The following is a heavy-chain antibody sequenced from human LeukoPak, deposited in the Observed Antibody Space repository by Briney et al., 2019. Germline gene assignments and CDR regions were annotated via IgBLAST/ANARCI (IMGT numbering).Heavy chain of an antibody. CDR1: GLTVSSRY. J-gene: IGHJ5*01. Sequence: PGGSLRLSCAASGLTVSSRYMSWVRQAPGKGLECVSVMDSGGRTYYADSVKGRFTISRDNSKNTLYLQMNSLRAEDTAVYYCARDQTISGTKWQYNWLDSWGQGTLVTVSS. CDR2: MDSGGRT. D-gene: IGHD1-26*01. V-gene: IGHV3-53*01. CDR3: ARDQTISGTKWQYNWLDS.